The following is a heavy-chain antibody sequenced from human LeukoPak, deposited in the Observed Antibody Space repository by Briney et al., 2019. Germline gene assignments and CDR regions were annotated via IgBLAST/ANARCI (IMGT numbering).Heavy chain of an antibody. V-gene: IGHV3-11*01. CDR2: IGLSSSI. J-gene: IGHJ4*02. Sequence: GGSLRLSCAASGFTFSDYYMSWIRQAPGKGLEYISYIGLSSSIDYADSVRGRFTISRDNARNSLYLQMNRLRVEDTAVYYCVRWGGYSYGYGFFDSWGQGTLVTVSS. D-gene: IGHD5-18*01. CDR3: VRWGGYSYGYGFFDS. CDR1: GFTFSDYY.